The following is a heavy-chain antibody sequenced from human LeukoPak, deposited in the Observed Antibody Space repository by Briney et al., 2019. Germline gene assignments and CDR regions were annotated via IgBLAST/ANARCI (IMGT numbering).Heavy chain of an antibody. Sequence: GGSLRLSCAASGFTFSSYSMNWVRQAPGKGLEWVSYISSSSSTIYYADSVKGRFTISRDNAKNSLYLQMNSLRAEDTAVYYCTGNYYGSGSYADFDYWGQGTLVTVSS. CDR1: GFTFSSYS. J-gene: IGHJ4*02. V-gene: IGHV3-48*01. CDR3: TGNYYGSGSYADFDY. CDR2: ISSSSSTI. D-gene: IGHD3-10*01.